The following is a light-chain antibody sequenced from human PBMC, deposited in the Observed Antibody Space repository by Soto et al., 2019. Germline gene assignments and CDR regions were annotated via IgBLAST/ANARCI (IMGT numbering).Light chain of an antibody. CDR2: DNN. V-gene: IGLV1-51*01. Sequence: QSVLTQPPSVSAAPGQKVTIFCSGSNSNIGTNHVSWYQQLPGTAPKLLIYDNNNRPSGIPDRFSGSRSGTSATLDITGLQTGDEAEYYCRTWDSSLSVGYVFGTGTKVTVL. CDR3: RTWDSSLSVGYV. J-gene: IGLJ1*01. CDR1: NSNIGTNH.